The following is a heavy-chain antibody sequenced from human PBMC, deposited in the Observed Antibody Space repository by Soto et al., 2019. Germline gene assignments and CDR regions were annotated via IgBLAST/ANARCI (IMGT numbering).Heavy chain of an antibody. Sequence: QVQLQESGPGLVKPSETLSLTCTVSGGSISSYYWSWIRQPAGKGLEYIGRIYSSGSTNYNPSLKSRVTMAVDTSKNQFSLKLTSVTGADTAVYYCARGHGDYVDSWGQGTLVTVSS. CDR2: IYSSGST. V-gene: IGHV4-4*07. J-gene: IGHJ4*02. D-gene: IGHD4-17*01. CDR1: GGSISSYY. CDR3: ARGHGDYVDS.